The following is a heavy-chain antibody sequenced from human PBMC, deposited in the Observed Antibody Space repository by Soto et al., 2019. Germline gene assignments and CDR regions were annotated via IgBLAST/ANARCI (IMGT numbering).Heavy chain of an antibody. CDR1: GFTFSSSE. Sequence: PGGSLRLSCAVSGFTFSSSEMYWVRQAPGKGLEWISYIHPSGQPIFYADSVKGRFTISRDNANNSVFLQMNSLRAEDTAVYYRARRASRWGQGTMVTVSS. D-gene: IGHD1-26*01. CDR2: IHPSGQPI. J-gene: IGHJ3*01. V-gene: IGHV3-48*03. CDR3: ARRASR.